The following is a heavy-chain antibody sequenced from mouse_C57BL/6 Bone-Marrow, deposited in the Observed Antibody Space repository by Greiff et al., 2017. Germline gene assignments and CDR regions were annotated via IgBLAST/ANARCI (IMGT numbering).Heavy chain of an antibody. Sequence: VQLQQSGAELARPGASVKLSCKASGYTFTSYGISWVKQRTGQGLEWIGEIYPRSGNTYYNEKFKGKATLTADKSSSTAYMELRSLTSEDSAVYFCARLAYYCGRSYVAWFAYWGQGTLVTVSA. CDR2: IYPRSGNT. CDR3: ARLAYYCGRSYVAWFAY. CDR1: GYTFTSYG. J-gene: IGHJ3*01. V-gene: IGHV1-81*01. D-gene: IGHD1-1*01.